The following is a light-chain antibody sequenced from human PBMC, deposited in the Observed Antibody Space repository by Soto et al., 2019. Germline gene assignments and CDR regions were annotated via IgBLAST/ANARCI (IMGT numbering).Light chain of an antibody. CDR3: QQYNSYPYT. V-gene: IGKV1-5*03. CDR2: KAS. CDR1: QSISSW. J-gene: IGKJ2*01. Sequence: DIQMTQSPSTLSASVGDRVTITCRASQSISSWLAWYQQKPGKAPNLLIYKASSLESGVPSRFSGSGSGTEFTLTFSSLQPDEFATYYCQQYNSYPYTFCQGTKLEIK.